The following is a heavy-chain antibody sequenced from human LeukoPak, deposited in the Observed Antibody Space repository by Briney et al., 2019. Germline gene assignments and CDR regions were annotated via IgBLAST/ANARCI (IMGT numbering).Heavy chain of an antibody. V-gene: IGHV4-4*07. D-gene: IGHD6-19*01. CDR1: GGSISSYY. Sequence: PSETLSLTCTVSGGSISSYYWSWIRQPAGKGLEWIGRIYSSGSTQYNPSLKSRVTMSVDTSKYQFSLNLTSVTAADTAVYYCATAIAVAADWYVDLWGRGTLVTVSS. CDR3: ATAIAVAADWYVDL. CDR2: IYSSGST. J-gene: IGHJ2*01.